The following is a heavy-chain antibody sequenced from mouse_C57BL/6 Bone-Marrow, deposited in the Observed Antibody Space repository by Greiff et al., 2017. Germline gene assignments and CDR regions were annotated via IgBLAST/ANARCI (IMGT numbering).Heavy chain of an antibody. Sequence: VQLQQPGAELVRPGSSVKLSCKASGYTFTSYWMDWVKQRPGQGLEWIGNIYPSDSETHYNQKFKDKATLTVDKSSSTAYMQLSSLTSEDSAVYYCASGRTGLLGDWGQGTTRTVSS. D-gene: IGHD4-1*01. V-gene: IGHV1-61*01. CDR1: GYTFTSYW. CDR2: IYPSDSET. J-gene: IGHJ2*01. CDR3: ASGRTGLLGD.